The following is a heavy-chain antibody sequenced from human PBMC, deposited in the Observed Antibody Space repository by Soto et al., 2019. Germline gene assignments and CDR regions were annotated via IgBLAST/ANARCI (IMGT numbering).Heavy chain of an antibody. J-gene: IGHJ3*02. CDR1: GFTFSSYS. V-gene: IGHV3-21*01. D-gene: IGHD1-20*01. CDR2: ISSSSSYI. Sequence: GGSLRLSCAASGFTFSSYSMNWVRQAPGKGLEWVSSISSSSSYIYYADSVKGRFTISRDNAKNSLYLQMNSLRAEDTAVYHCARDQDRYNWNDHAFDIWGQGTMVTVS. CDR3: ARDQDRYNWNDHAFDI.